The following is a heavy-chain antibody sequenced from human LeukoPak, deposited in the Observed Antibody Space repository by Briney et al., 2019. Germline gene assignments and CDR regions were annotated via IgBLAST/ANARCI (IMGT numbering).Heavy chain of an antibody. CDR1: GFTFTDHP. Sequence: GGSLRLSCVASGFTFTDHPMNWVRQAPGKGLEWVSYIGGDGIAFYADSVKGRFTASKDDARKSMYLQMNSLRVEDTAVYYCAKDRANWAIDDWGQGTQVTVSS. V-gene: IGHV3-69-1*01. J-gene: IGHJ4*02. CDR3: AKDRANWAIDD. D-gene: IGHD3-16*01. CDR2: IGGDGIA.